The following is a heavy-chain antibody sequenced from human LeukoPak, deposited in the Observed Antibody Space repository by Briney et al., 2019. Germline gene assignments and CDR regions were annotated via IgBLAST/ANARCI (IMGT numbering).Heavy chain of an antibody. CDR1: GRSISTYF. V-gene: IGHV4-59*07. CDR2: IFYSGTT. J-gene: IGHJ6*02. Sequence: SDTLSLTCTVSGRSISTYFWSWVRQPPGKRLEWIGYIFYSGTTDYNPSLKSRVTISLDTSENQFSLRLSSVTPTDTAVYYCARFAGRGYYHGMDVWGQGTTVTVSS. CDR3: ARFAGRGYYHGMDV.